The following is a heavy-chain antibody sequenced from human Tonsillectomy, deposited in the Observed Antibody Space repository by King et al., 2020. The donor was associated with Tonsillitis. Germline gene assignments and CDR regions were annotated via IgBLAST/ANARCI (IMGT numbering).Heavy chain of an antibody. V-gene: IGHV4-38-2*01. J-gene: IGHJ6*02. CDR1: GYSISSGYY. D-gene: IGHD2-8*02. Sequence: QLQESGPGLVKPSETLSLTCAVSGYSISSGYYWGWIRQPPGKGLEWIGSIYHSGSTYYNPSLKSRVTISVDTSKNQFSLELRSVTAADTAVYYCARGGGVMDVWGQGTTVTVSS. CDR3: ARGGGVMDV. CDR2: IYHSGST.